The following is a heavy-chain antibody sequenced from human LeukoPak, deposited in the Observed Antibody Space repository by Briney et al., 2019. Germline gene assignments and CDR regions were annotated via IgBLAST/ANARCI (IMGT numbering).Heavy chain of an antibody. Sequence: PGGSLRLSCVASRFTFSNYWMTWVRQAPGKGLERVANIKKDGGETYYMESVKGRFTISRDNSKNTLYMQMNSLRAEDTAVYYCARDHHSSSSMYYYYYYMDVWGKGTTVTVSS. D-gene: IGHD6-6*01. V-gene: IGHV3-7*01. CDR3: ARDHHSSSSMYYYYYYMDV. CDR1: RFTFSNYW. J-gene: IGHJ6*03. CDR2: IKKDGGET.